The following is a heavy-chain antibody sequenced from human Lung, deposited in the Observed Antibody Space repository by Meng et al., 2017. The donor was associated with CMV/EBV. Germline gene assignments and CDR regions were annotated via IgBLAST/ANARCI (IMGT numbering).Heavy chain of an antibody. CDR1: GFTVSSNY. V-gene: IGHV3-66*02. Sequence: ESXKISXAASGFTVSSNYMTWVRQDPGKGLEWVSVIYSGGGTYYADSVKGRFTISRDNSKNSVYLQMNSLRPEDTAVYYCARVNFGVVTYFDYWGQGTXVTVSS. D-gene: IGHD3-3*01. CDR2: IYSGGGT. CDR3: ARVNFGVVTYFDY. J-gene: IGHJ4*02.